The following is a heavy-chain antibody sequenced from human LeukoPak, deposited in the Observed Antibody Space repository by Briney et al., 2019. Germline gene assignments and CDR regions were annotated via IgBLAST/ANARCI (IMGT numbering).Heavy chain of an antibody. CDR3: ARGDLVVRGVIVSNWFDP. CDR2: MNPNSGNT. V-gene: IGHV1-8*01. CDR1: GYTFTSYD. J-gene: IGHJ5*02. D-gene: IGHD3-10*01. Sequence: ASVKVSCKASGYTFTSYDIHWVRQATGQGLEWMGWMNPNSGNTGYAQKFQGRVTMTRNTSISTAYMELSSLRSEDTAVYYCARGDLVVRGVIVSNWFDPWGQGTLVTVSS.